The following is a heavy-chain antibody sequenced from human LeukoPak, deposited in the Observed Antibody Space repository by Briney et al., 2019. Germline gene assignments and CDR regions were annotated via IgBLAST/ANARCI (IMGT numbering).Heavy chain of an antibody. J-gene: IGHJ5*02. CDR3: ARSYTVPGTRYFDP. V-gene: IGHV3-23*01. Sequence: PGGSLRLSCAASGFTFSSYALTWVRQAPGKGPEWVCTISNNGGSTFYADFVRGRFTISRDNSKSILFLQMNSLRAKDTALYYCARSYTVPGTRYFDPWGQGTQVTVSS. CDR1: GFTFSSYA. CDR2: ISNNGGST. D-gene: IGHD6-19*01.